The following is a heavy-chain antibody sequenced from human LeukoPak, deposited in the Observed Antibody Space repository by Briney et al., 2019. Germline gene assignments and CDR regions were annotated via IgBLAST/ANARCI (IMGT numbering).Heavy chain of an antibody. CDR3: ARDITMRGYSGYDYYYYGMDV. J-gene: IGHJ6*04. Sequence: GGSLRLSCAASGFTFSSYEMNWVRQAPGKGLEWVSYISSSGSTIYYADSVKGRFTISRDNAKNSLYLQMNSLRAEDTAVYYCARDITMRGYSGYDYYYYGMDVWGKGTTVTVSS. CDR2: ISSSGSTI. D-gene: IGHD5-12*01. CDR1: GFTFSSYE. V-gene: IGHV3-48*03.